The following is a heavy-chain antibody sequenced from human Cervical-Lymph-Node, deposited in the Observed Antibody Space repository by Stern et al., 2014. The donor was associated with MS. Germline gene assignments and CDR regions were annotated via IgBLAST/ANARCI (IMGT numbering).Heavy chain of an antibody. CDR2: IIPIFGST. J-gene: IGHJ5*01. V-gene: IGHV1-69*01. D-gene: IGHD2-21*02. Sequence: QVQLVESGAEGTKPGSSVKVSCKASGGTFSDYAISWVRQAPGQGLEWMGGIIPIFGSTDYAQNFQGRVTITADESTTTAYMDLSSLRSEDTAVYYCARGAYCGGDCYWGWFDSWGQGTLVTVSS. CDR1: GGTFSDYA. CDR3: ARGAYCGGDCYWGWFDS.